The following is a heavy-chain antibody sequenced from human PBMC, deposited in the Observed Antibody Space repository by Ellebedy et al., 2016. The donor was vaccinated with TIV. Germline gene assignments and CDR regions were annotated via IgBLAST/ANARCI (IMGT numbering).Heavy chain of an antibody. D-gene: IGHD3-3*01. CDR1: GFTFDDYA. J-gene: IGHJ4*02. CDR3: AKDLERGLEWSQSAFDY. Sequence: GGSLRLXCPASGFTFDDYAMHWFRQVPEKALEWVSGITWNSDRVAYADSVKGRFTISRDNAKKSLYLQMNSLRPADTALYYCAKDLERGLEWSQSAFDYWGQGTLVTVSS. V-gene: IGHV3-9*01. CDR2: ITWNSDRV.